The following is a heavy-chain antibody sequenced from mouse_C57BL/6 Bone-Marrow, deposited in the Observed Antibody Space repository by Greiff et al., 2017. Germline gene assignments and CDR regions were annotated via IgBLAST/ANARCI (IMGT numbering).Heavy chain of an antibody. J-gene: IGHJ4*01. CDR2: ISSGGSYT. D-gene: IGHD1-1*01. Sequence: EVQLVESGGDLVKPGGSLKLSCAASGFTFSSYGMSWVRQTPDKRLEWVATISSGGSYTYSPDSVKGRFTISRDNAKNTLYLQMSSLKSEDTAIYYCARQRPDYYGSLDLPMDYWGQGTSVTVSS. V-gene: IGHV5-6*01. CDR3: ARQRPDYYGSLDLPMDY. CDR1: GFTFSSYG.